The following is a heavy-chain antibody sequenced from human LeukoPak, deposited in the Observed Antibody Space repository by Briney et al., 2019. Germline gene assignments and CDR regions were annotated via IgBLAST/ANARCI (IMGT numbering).Heavy chain of an antibody. J-gene: IGHJ4*02. CDR2: ISAYSGNT. Sequence: GASVKVSCKASGYTFTSYGISWVRQAPGQGLEWMGWISAYSGNTNYAQKLQGRVTMTTDTSTSTAYMELRSLRSDDTAVYYCAREPYYYDSSGYYSDYWGQGTLVTVSS. CDR1: GYTFTSYG. D-gene: IGHD3-22*01. V-gene: IGHV1-18*01. CDR3: AREPYYYDSSGYYSDY.